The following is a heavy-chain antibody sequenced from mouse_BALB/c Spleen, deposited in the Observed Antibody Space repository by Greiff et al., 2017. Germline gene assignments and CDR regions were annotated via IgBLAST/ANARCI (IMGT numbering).Heavy chain of an antibody. J-gene: IGHJ3*01. Sequence: VQRVESGPELVKPGASVRISCKASGYTFTSYYIHWVKQRPGQGLEWIGWIYPGNVNTKYNEKFKGKATLTADKSSSTAYMQLSSLTSEDSAVYFCARSLYRYDEFAYWGQGTLVTVSA. CDR2: IYPGNVNT. CDR3: ARSLYRYDEFAY. V-gene: IGHV1S56*01. CDR1: GYTFTSYY. D-gene: IGHD2-14*01.